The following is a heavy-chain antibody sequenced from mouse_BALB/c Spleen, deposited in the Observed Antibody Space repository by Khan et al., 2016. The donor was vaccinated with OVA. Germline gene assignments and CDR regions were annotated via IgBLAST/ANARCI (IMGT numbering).Heavy chain of an antibody. CDR2: INTYYGHA. CDR3: TRGGWGTRFAY. V-gene: IGHV1S137*01. CDR1: GYTFNDFT. Sequence: QVQLKESGAELVRPGVSVKISCKGSGYTFNDFTMHWVRQSHAMSLEWIGVINTYYGHATYNQEFKDKATLTVDTSSSTAYLELASLTSEDSAIYYSTRGGWGTRFAYWGQGTLVTVSA. J-gene: IGHJ3*01. D-gene: IGHD1-1*02.